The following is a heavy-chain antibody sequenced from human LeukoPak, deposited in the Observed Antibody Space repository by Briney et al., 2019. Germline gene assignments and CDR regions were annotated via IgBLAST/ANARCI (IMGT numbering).Heavy chain of an antibody. V-gene: IGHV3-66*01. CDR2: IYSGGST. J-gene: IGHJ6*02. D-gene: IGHD4-17*01. CDR3: AAPSRLTVTTSYYYYGMDV. Sequence: PGGSLRLSCAASGFTISSNYMSWVRQAPGKGLEWVSVIYSGGSTYYADSVKGRFTISRDNSKNTLYLQMNSLRAEDTAVYYCAAPSRLTVTTSYYYYGMDVWGQGTTVTVSS. CDR1: GFTISSNY.